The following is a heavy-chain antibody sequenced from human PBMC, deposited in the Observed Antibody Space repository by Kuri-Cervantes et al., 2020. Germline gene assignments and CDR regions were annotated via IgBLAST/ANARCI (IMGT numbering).Heavy chain of an antibody. CDR3: AKGDYYDMSVKDGMDV. V-gene: IGHV3-23*01. J-gene: IGHJ6*02. CDR2: ISGGGGT. D-gene: IGHD3-22*01. CDR1: GFTFSSYA. Sequence: ETLSLTCAASGFTFSSYAMSWVRQAPGKGLEWVSAISGGGGTYYADSVKGRFAISRDNSKNTLYLQMNSLRAEDTAVYYCAKGDYYDMSVKDGMDVWGQGTTVTVSS.